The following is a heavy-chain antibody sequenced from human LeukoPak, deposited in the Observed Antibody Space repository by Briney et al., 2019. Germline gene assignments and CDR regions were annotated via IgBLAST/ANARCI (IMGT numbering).Heavy chain of an antibody. CDR2: MNPNSGNT. CDR1: GYTFTSYD. J-gene: IGHJ4*02. V-gene: IGHV1-8*01. D-gene: IGHD3-10*01. CDR3: ARVISYAMVRGVIRTYPFDY. Sequence: ASVKVSCKASGYTFTSYDINWVRQATGQGLEWTGWMNPNSGNTGYAQKFQGRVTMTRNTSISTAYMELSSLRSEDTAVYYCARVISYAMVRGVIRTYPFDYWGQGTLVTVSS.